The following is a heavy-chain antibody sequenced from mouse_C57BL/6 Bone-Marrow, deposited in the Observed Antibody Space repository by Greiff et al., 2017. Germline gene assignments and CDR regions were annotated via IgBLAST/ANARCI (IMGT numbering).Heavy chain of an antibody. CDR3: ARNLDYGYDGYFDV. Sequence: QVQLQQPGAELVMPGASVKLSCKASGYTFTSYWMHWVKQRPGQGLEWIGEIDPSDSYTNYNQKFKGKSTLTVDKSSSTAYMQLSSLTSEDSAVYYCARNLDYGYDGYFDVWGKGTTVTVSS. CDR1: GYTFTSYW. J-gene: IGHJ1*03. CDR2: IDPSDSYT. D-gene: IGHD2-2*01. V-gene: IGHV1-69*01.